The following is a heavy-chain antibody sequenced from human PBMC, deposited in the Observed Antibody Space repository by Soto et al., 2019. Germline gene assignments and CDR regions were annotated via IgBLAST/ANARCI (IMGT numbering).Heavy chain of an antibody. CDR2: ISYDGSNE. CDR1: GFTFSSYA. J-gene: IGHJ3*02. CDR3: GRCDTDSSVDYPIVFDI. Sequence: PGGSLRLSCAASGFTFSSYAVNWVRQAPGKGLEWVAVISYDGSNEYYADSVKGRFTISRDNSKNTLYMQMNSLRPEDTAAYYCGRCDTDSSVDYPIVFDIWGLGTMVTVSS. V-gene: IGHV3-30-3*01. D-gene: IGHD3-22*01.